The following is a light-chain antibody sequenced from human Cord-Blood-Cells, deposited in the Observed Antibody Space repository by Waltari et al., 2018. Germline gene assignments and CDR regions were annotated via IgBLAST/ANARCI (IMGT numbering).Light chain of an antibody. V-gene: IGLV2-14*03. Sequence: QSALTQPASVSGSPGQSITISCTGPSSDVGGYNYVPWYQQHPGKAPKLMIYDVSNRPSGVSNRFSGSKSGNTASLTISGLQAEDEADYYCSSYTSSSTNWVFGGGTKLTVL. J-gene: IGLJ3*02. CDR3: SSYTSSSTNWV. CDR1: SSDVGGYNY. CDR2: DVS.